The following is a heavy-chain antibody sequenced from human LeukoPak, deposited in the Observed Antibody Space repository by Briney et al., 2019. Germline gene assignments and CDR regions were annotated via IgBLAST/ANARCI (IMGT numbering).Heavy chain of an antibody. J-gene: IGHJ2*01. CDR3: ARDRSYDFWSGYYHWYFDL. D-gene: IGHD3-3*01. Sequence: PSETLSLTCAVYGGSFSGYYWSWIRQPPGKGLEWIGYIYYSGSTNYNPSLKSRVTISVDTSKNQFSLKLSSVTAADTAVYYCARDRSYDFWSGYYHWYFDLWGRGTLVTVSS. CDR1: GGSFSGYY. CDR2: IYYSGST. V-gene: IGHV4-59*01.